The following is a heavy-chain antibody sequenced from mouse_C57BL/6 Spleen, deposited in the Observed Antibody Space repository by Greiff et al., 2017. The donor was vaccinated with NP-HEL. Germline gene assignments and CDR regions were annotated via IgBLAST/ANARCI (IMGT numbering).Heavy chain of an antibody. Sequence: EVQLVESGGGLVQPKGSLKLSCAASGFSFNTYAMNWVRQAPGKGLEWVARIRSKSNNYATYYADSVKDRFTISRDDSESMLYLQMNNLKTEDTAMYYGVRSNYDAMDYWGQGTSVTVSS. J-gene: IGHJ4*01. D-gene: IGHD2-5*01. CDR1: GFSFNTYA. CDR2: IRSKSNNYAT. V-gene: IGHV10-1*01. CDR3: VRSNYDAMDY.